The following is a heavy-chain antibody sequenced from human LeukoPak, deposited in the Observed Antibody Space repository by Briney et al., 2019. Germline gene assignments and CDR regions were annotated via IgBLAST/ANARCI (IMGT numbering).Heavy chain of an antibody. V-gene: IGHV4-59*01. Sequence: SETLSLTCTVSGGSISSYYWSWIRQPPGKGLEWIGYIYYSGSTNYNPSLKSRVTISVDTSKNQFSLKLSSVTAANTAVYYCARDNGWYDAFDIWGQGTMVTVSS. D-gene: IGHD6-19*01. CDR2: IYYSGST. CDR1: GGSISSYY. J-gene: IGHJ3*02. CDR3: ARDNGWYDAFDI.